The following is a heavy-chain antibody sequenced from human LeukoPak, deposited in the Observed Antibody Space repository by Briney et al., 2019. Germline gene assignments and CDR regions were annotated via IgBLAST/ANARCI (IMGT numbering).Heavy chain of an antibody. D-gene: IGHD2-2*01. CDR3: ARLPLGYCTGTSCLG. CDR2: ISSSTGNT. CDR1: GYTFNTYG. J-gene: IGHJ4*01. Sequence: SVTVSCKASGYTFNTYGISWVRLAPGQGLEWMGWISSSTGNTKYAQKLQGRITMTTDTSTSTAYLELRSLRSDDAAVYYCARLPLGYCTGTSCLGWGHGSLVSVSS. V-gene: IGHV1-18*01.